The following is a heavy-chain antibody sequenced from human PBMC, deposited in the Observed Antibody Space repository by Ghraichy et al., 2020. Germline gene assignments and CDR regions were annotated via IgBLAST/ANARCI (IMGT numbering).Heavy chain of an antibody. CDR1: RFTFSSYA. Sequence: LSLTCAASRFTFSSYAMHWVRQAPGKGLEWVAVISYDGSNKYYADSVKGRFTISRDNSKNTRYLQLNSLRAEDTAVYYCARGGERWLQLRYDAFDIWGPVTMVTVSS. CDR3: ARGGERWLQLRYDAFDI. V-gene: IGHV3-30-3*01. J-gene: IGHJ3*02. D-gene: IGHD5-24*01. CDR2: ISYDGSNK.